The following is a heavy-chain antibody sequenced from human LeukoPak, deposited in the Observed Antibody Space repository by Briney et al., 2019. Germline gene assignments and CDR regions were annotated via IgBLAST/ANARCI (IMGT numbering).Heavy chain of an antibody. CDR1: GFTFDDYG. D-gene: IGHD2-15*01. V-gene: IGHV3-20*04. CDR2: INWNGGST. J-gene: IGHJ4*02. Sequence: RPGGSLRLSCAASGFTFDDYGMSWVRQAPGKGLEWVSGINWNGGSTGYADSVRGRFTISRDNSKNSLYLQMDSLRSEDSALYYCAKDIVSGGSCYLDYWGQGTLVTVSS. CDR3: AKDIVSGGSCYLDY.